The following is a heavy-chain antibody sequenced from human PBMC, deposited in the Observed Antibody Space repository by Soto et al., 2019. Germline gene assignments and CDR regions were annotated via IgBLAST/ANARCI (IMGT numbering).Heavy chain of an antibody. CDR1: GFTFSSYG. CDR2: ISYDGSNK. V-gene: IGHV3-30*18. Sequence: QVQLVESGGGVVQPGRSLRLSCAASGFTFSSYGMHWVRQAPGKGLEWVAVISYDGSNKYYADSVKGRFTISRDNSKNTLYLQMNSLRAEDTAVYYCAKDTYDIGAFDIWGQGTMVTVSS. J-gene: IGHJ3*02. D-gene: IGHD3-22*01. CDR3: AKDTYDIGAFDI.